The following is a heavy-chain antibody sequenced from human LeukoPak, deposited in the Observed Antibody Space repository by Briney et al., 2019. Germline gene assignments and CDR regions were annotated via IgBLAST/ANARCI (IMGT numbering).Heavy chain of an antibody. CDR1: GYTFTSYG. D-gene: IGHD3-22*01. Sequence: ASVKVSCKASGYTFTSYGISWVRQAPGQGLEWMGWISAYNGNTNYAQKLQGRVTMTTDTSTSTAYMELRSLRSEDTAVYYCARDLFVSYYDSSGPLDYWGQGTLVTVSS. J-gene: IGHJ4*02. V-gene: IGHV1-18*01. CDR3: ARDLFVSYYDSSGPLDY. CDR2: ISAYNGNT.